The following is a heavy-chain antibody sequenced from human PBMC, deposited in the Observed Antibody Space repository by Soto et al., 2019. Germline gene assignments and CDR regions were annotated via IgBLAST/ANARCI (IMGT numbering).Heavy chain of an antibody. D-gene: IGHD6-13*01. J-gene: IGHJ4*02. V-gene: IGHV3-23*01. Sequence: EVQLLESGGGLVQPGGSLRLSCAASGFTFTDYALSWVRQAPGKGLEWVATISGIGGSTYLADSVKGRLSISRDNSKTTVSQLMNSLRAEDTAVYFCARGSSGYISSWYYFDDWGRGTLVTVSS. CDR1: GFTFTDYA. CDR3: ARGSSGYISSWYYFDD. CDR2: ISGIGGST.